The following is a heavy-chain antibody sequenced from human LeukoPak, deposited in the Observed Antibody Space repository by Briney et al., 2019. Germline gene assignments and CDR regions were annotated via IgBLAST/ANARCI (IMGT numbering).Heavy chain of an antibody. D-gene: IGHD4-17*01. J-gene: IGHJ6*02. Sequence: GASVKVSCKASGGTLSSYAISWVRQAPGQGLEWMGGIIPIFGTANYAQKFQGRVTITADESTSTAYMELSSLRSEDTAVYYCASNYGDYGAYYYYYGMDVWGQGTTVTVSS. CDR3: ASNYGDYGAYYYYYGMDV. V-gene: IGHV1-69*13. CDR2: IIPIFGTA. CDR1: GGTLSSYA.